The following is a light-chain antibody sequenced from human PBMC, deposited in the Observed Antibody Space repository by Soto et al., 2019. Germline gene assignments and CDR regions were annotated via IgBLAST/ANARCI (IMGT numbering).Light chain of an antibody. CDR1: QSISSW. V-gene: IGKV1-5*03. CDR3: QQYNRYPLT. Sequence: DIQMTQSPSALSASIADRVTITCRASQSISSWLAWYQQKPGKAPKLLIYKASSLESGVPSRFSGSGSGTEFTLTSSSLQPDDFATYYCQQYNRYPLTVGGGTKV. CDR2: KAS. J-gene: IGKJ4*01.